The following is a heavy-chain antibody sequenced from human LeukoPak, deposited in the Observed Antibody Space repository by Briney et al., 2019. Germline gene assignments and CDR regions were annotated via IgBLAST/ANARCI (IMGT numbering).Heavy chain of an antibody. J-gene: IGHJ4*02. V-gene: IGHV3-30-3*02. CDR1: GFTFSSYA. D-gene: IGHD6-6*01. CDR2: ISYDGSNK. Sequence: PGGSLRLSCAASGFTFSSYAMHWVRQAPGKGLEWVAVISYDGSNKYYADSVKGRFTISRDNSKNTLYLQMNSLRAEDTAVYYCAKYRPPGYYFDYWGQGTLVTVSS. CDR3: AKYRPPGYYFDY.